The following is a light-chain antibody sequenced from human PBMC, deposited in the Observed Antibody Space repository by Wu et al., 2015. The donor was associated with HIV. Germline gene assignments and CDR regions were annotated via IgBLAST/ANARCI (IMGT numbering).Light chain of an antibody. CDR1: QSINNY. V-gene: IGKV1-39*01. CDR3: QQSYSMPPT. Sequence: DIQMTQSPSSLSASVGDRVTITCRASQSINNYLNWYQQKPGKAPKVLIYAASNLQSGSHQGSVAVDLGQISLSPSAVCNLKYFATYSCQQSYSMPPTFGQGTKVEIK. CDR2: AAS. J-gene: IGKJ1*01.